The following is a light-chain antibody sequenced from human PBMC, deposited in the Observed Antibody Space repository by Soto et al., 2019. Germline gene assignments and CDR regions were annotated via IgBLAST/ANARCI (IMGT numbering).Light chain of an antibody. V-gene: IGLV1-40*01. CDR3: QSYDSGLSTYV. CDR1: SANIGTGYD. J-gene: IGLJ1*01. Sequence: QSVLTQPPSVSGAPGQRVTISCTGGSANIGTGYDVHWYQQVPGTAPKLLIYGNNNRPSGIPDRFSGSKSDTSASLAIAGLQAEDEADYYCQSYDSGLSTYVFGTGTKDTVL. CDR2: GNN.